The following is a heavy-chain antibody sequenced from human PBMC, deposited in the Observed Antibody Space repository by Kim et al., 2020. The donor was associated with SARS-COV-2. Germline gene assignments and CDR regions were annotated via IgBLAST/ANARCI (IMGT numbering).Heavy chain of an antibody. CDR3: ARDRVFEGPQQLVDAAGY. CDR1: GYTFTSYG. Sequence: ASVKVSCKASGYTFTSYGLNWVRQAPGQGLEWMGWISAYNGDTNYAQKLQGRVTMTTDTSTSTAYMELRSLRSDDTAVYYCARDRVFEGPQQLVDAAGYWGQGTLVTVSS. J-gene: IGHJ4*02. D-gene: IGHD6-6*01. V-gene: IGHV1-18*01. CDR2: ISAYNGDT.